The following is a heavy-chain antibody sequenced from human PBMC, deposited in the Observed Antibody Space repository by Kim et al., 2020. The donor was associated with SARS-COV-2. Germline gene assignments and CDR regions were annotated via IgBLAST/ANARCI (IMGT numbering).Heavy chain of an antibody. J-gene: IGHJ4*02. CDR1: GFTFSSYA. D-gene: IGHD2-2*01. CDR2: ISGSGGST. V-gene: IGHV3-23*01. Sequence: GGSLRLSCAASGFTFSSYAMSWVRQAPGKGLEWVSAISGSGGSTYYADSVKGRFTISRDNSKNTLYLQMNSLRAEDTAVYYCAKVRGSTSSTPEDYYFDYRGQGPLVTVSS. CDR3: AKVRGSTSSTPEDYYFDY.